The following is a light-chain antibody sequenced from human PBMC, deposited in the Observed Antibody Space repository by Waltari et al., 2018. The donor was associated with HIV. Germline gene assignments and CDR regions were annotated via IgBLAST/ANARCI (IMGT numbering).Light chain of an antibody. CDR3: SSYTSSSTLDV. Sequence: QSALTQPASVSGSPGQSITISCTGTSSDVGGYNYVSWYQQHPGKAPKLMIYYVSKRPSGVSNCFSGSKSGNTASLTISGLQAEDEADYYCSSYTSSSTLDVFGTGTKVTVL. CDR1: SSDVGGYNY. J-gene: IGLJ1*01. CDR2: YVS. V-gene: IGLV2-14*03.